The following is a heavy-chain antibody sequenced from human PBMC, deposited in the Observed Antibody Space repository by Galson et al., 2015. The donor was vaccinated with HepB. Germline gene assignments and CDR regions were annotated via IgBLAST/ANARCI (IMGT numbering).Heavy chain of an antibody. CDR2: IYDSGSA. J-gene: IGHJ6*04. CDR1: GGSISSSSYY. CDR3: ARDLCDQGV. D-gene: IGHD2-2*01. Sequence: SETLSLTCTVSGGSISSSSYYWGWIRQPPGKGLEWIGSIYDSGSAYYNPSLMSRVTISVDTSKNQFSLTLSSVTAADTAVYYCARDLCDQGVWGKVTTVTVSS. V-gene: IGHV4-39*07.